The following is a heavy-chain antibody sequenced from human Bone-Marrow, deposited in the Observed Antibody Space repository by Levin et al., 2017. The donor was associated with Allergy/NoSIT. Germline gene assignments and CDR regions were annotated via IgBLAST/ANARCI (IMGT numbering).Heavy chain of an antibody. D-gene: IGHD3-10*01. CDR2: IKTNTEGGAT. V-gene: IGHV3-15*01. CDR3: ATERGYSGSKIFDY. Sequence: GESLKISCAASGFIFTQASMSWVRQAPGKGLEWVGRIKTNTEGGATDSAAPVKGRFTISRDDSKNTLYLQKNSLKTEDTALYYCATERGYSGSKIFDYWGQGTLVTVSS. J-gene: IGHJ4*02. CDR1: GFIFTQAS.